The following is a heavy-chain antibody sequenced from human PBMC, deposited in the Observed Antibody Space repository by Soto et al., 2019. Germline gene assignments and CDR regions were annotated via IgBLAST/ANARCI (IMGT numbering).Heavy chain of an antibody. Sequence: QVQLVQSGAEVKKPGASVKVSCKASGYTFSSYFISWVRQAPGQGLEWMGWISAYNGNTNYAQNLQGRVTMTTDTSMSTAYMGLRSWRYDDTAVYYCARDLPPVDYWGQGTLVTVSS. J-gene: IGHJ4*02. CDR2: ISAYNGNT. CDR1: GYTFSSYF. V-gene: IGHV1-18*01. CDR3: ARDLPPVDY.